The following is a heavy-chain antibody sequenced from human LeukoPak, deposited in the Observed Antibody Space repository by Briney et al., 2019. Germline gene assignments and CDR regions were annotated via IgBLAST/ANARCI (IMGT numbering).Heavy chain of an antibody. CDR1: GFTVSSTY. CDR2: IYNDGRT. D-gene: IGHD3/OR15-3a*01. V-gene: IGHV3-53*01. CDR3: AKLSMDSYYFDH. Sequence: PWGSLRLSCAASGFTVSSTYMSWVRQAPGKGLEWVSIIYNDGRTYYAHSVKGRFTISRDNSKNTLYLQMNSLRAEDTALYYCAKLSMDSYYFDHWGQGTLVTVSS. J-gene: IGHJ4*02.